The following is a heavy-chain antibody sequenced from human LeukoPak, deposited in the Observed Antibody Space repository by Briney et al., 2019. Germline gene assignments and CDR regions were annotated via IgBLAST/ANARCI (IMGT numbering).Heavy chain of an antibody. CDR1: GFSFSTFA. CDR3: AKGIGELRMGNYYYYGMDV. J-gene: IGHJ6*02. D-gene: IGHD3-10*01. V-gene: IGHV3-30-3*01. Sequence: PGGSLRLSCAASGFSFSTFAMHWVRQAPGKGLEWVAVISSDGNNKYHADSVKGRFTISRDNSKNTLHLQMNSLRAEDTAVYYCAKGIGELRMGNYYYYGMDVWGQGTTVTVSS. CDR2: ISSDGNNK.